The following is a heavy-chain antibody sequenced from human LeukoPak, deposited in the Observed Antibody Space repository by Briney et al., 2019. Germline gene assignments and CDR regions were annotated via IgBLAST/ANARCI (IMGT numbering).Heavy chain of an antibody. J-gene: IGHJ4*02. CDR3: AKDLLGSSAF. D-gene: IGHD6-6*01. Sequence: GGSLRLSCAASGFTFDDYGMSWVRQAPGKGLEWVAVISYDGSNKYYADSVKGRFTISRDNSKNTLYLQMNSLRAEDTAVYYCAKDLLGSSAFWGQGTLVTVSS. CDR1: GFTFDDYG. V-gene: IGHV3-30*18. CDR2: ISYDGSNK.